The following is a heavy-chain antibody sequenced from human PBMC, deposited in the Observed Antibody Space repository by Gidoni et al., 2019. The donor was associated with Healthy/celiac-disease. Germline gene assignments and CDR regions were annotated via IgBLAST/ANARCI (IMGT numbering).Heavy chain of an antibody. V-gene: IGHV3-23*01. J-gene: IGHJ5*02. CDR1: GFTFSSYA. CDR2: ISGSGGST. CDR3: AKDPGVGGWFDP. D-gene: IGHD3-16*01. Sequence: EVQLLESGGGLVQPGGSLWLSCAGCGFTFSSYAMSWVRQAPGKGLEWVSAISGSGGSTYYADSVKGRFTISRDNSKNTLYLQMNSLRAEDTAVYYCAKDPGVGGWFDPWGQGTLVTVSS.